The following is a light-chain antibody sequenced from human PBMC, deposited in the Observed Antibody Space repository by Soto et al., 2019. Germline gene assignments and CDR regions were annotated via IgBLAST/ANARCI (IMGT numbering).Light chain of an antibody. CDR2: DVS. V-gene: IGLV2-14*01. J-gene: IGLJ1*01. Sequence: QSVLTQPASVSGSPGLSIAISCTGTSRDVGGYNSVSWYQQQPGKVPKLIIYDVSSRPSGVSNRFSGSKSGNTASLTISGLQADDEGDYYCSSYTTGGSYVFGTGTKLTVL. CDR1: SRDVGGYNS. CDR3: SSYTTGGSYV.